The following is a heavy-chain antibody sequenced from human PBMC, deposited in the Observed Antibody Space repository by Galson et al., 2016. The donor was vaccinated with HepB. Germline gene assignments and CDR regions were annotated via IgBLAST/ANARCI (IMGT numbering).Heavy chain of an antibody. V-gene: IGHV4-59*01. CDR3: ARDRQPSRYHGLHV. J-gene: IGHJ6*02. CDR2: IYNSGST. D-gene: IGHD1-14*01. Sequence: SETLSLTCTVSGGSISDYYWSWIRQPPGKGLEWIGYIYNSGSTNYNPSLKSRVTISIDTPKNQFSLKVSSVTAADTAVYYCARDRQPSRYHGLHVWGQGTTVTVSS. CDR1: GGSISDYY.